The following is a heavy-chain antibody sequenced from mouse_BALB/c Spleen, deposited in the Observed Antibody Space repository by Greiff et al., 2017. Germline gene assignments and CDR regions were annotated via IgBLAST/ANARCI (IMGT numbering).Heavy chain of an antibody. Sequence: EVKLMESGGGLVQPGGSRKLSCAASGFTFSSFGMHWVRQAPEKGLEWVAYISSGSSTIYYADTVKGRFTISRDNPKNTLFLQMTSLRSEDTAMYYCARQPNWDWYFDVWGAGTTVTVSS. CDR1: GFTFSSFG. D-gene: IGHD4-1*01. CDR2: ISSGSSTI. CDR3: ARQPNWDWYFDV. V-gene: IGHV5-17*02. J-gene: IGHJ1*01.